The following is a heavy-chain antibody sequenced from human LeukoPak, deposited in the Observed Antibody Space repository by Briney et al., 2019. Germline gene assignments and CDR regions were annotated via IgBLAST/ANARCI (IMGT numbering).Heavy chain of an antibody. CDR3: ARPAHYYDILTGHDAFDI. V-gene: IGHV4-59*08. Sequence: PSETLSLTCTVSGGSISSYYWSWIRQPPGKGLEWIGYIYYNGSTNYNPSLKSRVTISVDTSKNQFSLKLSSVTAADTAVYYCARPAHYYDILTGHDAFDIWGQGTMVTVSS. D-gene: IGHD3-9*01. J-gene: IGHJ3*02. CDR2: IYYNGST. CDR1: GGSISSYY.